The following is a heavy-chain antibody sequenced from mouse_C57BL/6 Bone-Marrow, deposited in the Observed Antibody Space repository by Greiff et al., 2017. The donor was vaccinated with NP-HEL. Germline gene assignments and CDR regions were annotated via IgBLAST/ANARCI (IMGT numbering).Heavy chain of an antibody. Sequence: DVMLVESGGGLVKPGGSLKLSCAASGFTFSSYAMSWVRQTPEKRLEWVATISDGGSYTYYPDNVKGRFTISRDNAKNNLYLQMSHLKSEDTAMYYCARDGYYGFDYWGQGTTLTVSS. CDR2: ISDGGSYT. J-gene: IGHJ2*01. D-gene: IGHD1-1*01. CDR1: GFTFSSYA. V-gene: IGHV5-4*01. CDR3: ARDGYYGFDY.